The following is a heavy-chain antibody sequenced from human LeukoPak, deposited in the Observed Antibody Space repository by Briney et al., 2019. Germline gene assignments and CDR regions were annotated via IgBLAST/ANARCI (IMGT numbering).Heavy chain of an antibody. Sequence: ASVKVSCKASGYTFTSYDINWVRQATGQGLEWMGWMNPNSGSTGYAQKFQGRVTITRNTSISTAYMELSSLRSEDTAVYYCARIHGYSGYVDYYYMDVWGKGTTVTVSS. CDR3: ARIHGYSGYVDYYYMDV. D-gene: IGHD5-12*01. V-gene: IGHV1-8*03. CDR2: MNPNSGST. CDR1: GYTFTSYD. J-gene: IGHJ6*03.